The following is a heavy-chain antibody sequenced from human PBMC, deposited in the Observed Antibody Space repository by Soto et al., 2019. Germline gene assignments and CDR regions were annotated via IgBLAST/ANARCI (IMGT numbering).Heavy chain of an antibody. V-gene: IGHV3-23*01. D-gene: IGHD1-1*01. CDR1: GFTFDDYA. Sequence: PGGSLRLSCEASGFTFDDYAMTWVRQSPGKGLEWVSSISGNGYSAYYADSVKGRFTISRDKSKNTVSLQMDSLRAEDTAVYYCAKDCKQLWSDFDYWGQGTLVTVSS. J-gene: IGHJ4*02. CDR3: AKDCKQLWSDFDY. CDR2: ISGNGYSA.